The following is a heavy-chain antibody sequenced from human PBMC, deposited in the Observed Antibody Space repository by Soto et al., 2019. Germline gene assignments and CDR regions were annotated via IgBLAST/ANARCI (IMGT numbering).Heavy chain of an antibody. J-gene: IGHJ4*02. Sequence: ASVKVSCKASGYTFSGYYMHWVRQAPGQGLEWMGWINPKSGGTKYAQKFQGRVTMTRDTSISTAYMELSSLRSDDTAVYYCARLYDSSGSCFDYWGQGTLVTVSS. CDR2: INPKSGGT. CDR1: GYTFSGYY. D-gene: IGHD3-22*01. V-gene: IGHV1-2*02. CDR3: ARLYDSSGSCFDY.